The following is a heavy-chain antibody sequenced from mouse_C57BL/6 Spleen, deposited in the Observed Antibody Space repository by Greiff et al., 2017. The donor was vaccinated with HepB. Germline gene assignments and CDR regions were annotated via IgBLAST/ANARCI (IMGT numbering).Heavy chain of an antibody. CDR2: INPYNGGT. D-gene: IGHD2-4*01. Sequence: VQLQQPGPVLVKPGASVKMSCKASGYTFTDYYMNWVKQSHGKSLEWIGVINPYNGGTSYNQKFKGKATLTVDTSSSTAYMQLNSLTSEDSAVYYCARGGDYDYWYFDVWGTGTTVTVSS. CDR1: GYTFTDYY. V-gene: IGHV1-19*01. J-gene: IGHJ1*03. CDR3: ARGGDYDYWYFDV.